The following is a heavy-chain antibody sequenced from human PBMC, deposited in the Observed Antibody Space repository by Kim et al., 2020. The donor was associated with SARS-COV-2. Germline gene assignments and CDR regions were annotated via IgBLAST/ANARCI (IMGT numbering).Heavy chain of an antibody. Sequence: VKVSCKASGGTFSSYAISWVRQAPGQGLEWMGGIIPIFGTANYAQKFQGRVTITADESTSTAYMELSSLRSEDTAVYYCAREGGYEAATLHFDLWGRGTLVTVSS. CDR2: IIPIFGTA. CDR1: GGTFSSYA. D-gene: IGHD2-15*01. J-gene: IGHJ2*01. V-gene: IGHV1-69*01. CDR3: AREGGYEAATLHFDL.